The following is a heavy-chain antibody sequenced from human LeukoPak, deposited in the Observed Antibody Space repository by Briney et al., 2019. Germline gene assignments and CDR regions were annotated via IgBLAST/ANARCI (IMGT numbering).Heavy chain of an antibody. Sequence: SQTLSLTCAVSGGSISSGGYSWSWIRQPPRKGLEWIGYIYHSGSTYYNTSLKSRVTISVDRSKNQFSLKLSSVTAADTAVYYCARDPDCSSTSCYGDWYFDLWGRGTLVTVSS. J-gene: IGHJ2*01. CDR2: IYHSGST. CDR3: ARDPDCSSTSCYGDWYFDL. D-gene: IGHD2-2*01. V-gene: IGHV4-30-2*01. CDR1: GGSISSGGYS.